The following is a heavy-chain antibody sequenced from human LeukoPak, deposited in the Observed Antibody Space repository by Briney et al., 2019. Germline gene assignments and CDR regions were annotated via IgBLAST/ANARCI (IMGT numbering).Heavy chain of an antibody. Sequence: GGSLRLSCAASGFTFSSNYMSWVRQAPGKGLEWVSVIYSGGSTYYADSVKGRFTISRDNSKNTLYLQMNSLRAEDTAVYYCCNYDFWSGYPYWGQGTLVTVSS. V-gene: IGHV3-53*01. J-gene: IGHJ4*02. D-gene: IGHD3-3*01. CDR3: CNYDFWSGYPY. CDR1: GFTFSSNY. CDR2: IYSGGST.